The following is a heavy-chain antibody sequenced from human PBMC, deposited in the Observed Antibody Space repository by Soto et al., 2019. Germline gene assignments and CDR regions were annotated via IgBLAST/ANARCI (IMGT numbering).Heavy chain of an antibody. J-gene: IGHJ6*02. D-gene: IGHD2-2*01. Sequence: ASVKVSCKASGYTFTSYGISWVRQAPGQGLEWMGWISAYNGNTNYAQKLQGRVTMTTDTSTCTAYMELRSLRSDDTAVYYCARDYIVVVPAATAGDYYHGMDVWGQGTTVTVSS. V-gene: IGHV1-18*01. CDR3: ARDYIVVVPAATAGDYYHGMDV. CDR1: GYTFTSYG. CDR2: ISAYNGNT.